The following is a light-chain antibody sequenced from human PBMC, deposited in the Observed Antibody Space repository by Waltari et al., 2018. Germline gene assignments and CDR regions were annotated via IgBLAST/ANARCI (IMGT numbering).Light chain of an antibody. CDR3: CSYAGTPILI. CDR1: SNDVGSYNF. Sequence: QSALTQPASVSGSPGQSITISCTGTSNDVGSYNFVSWYQQYPGKAPKLIIYEVNKRPSGVSDRFPGSKSGNTASLTIAGLQAEDEADYSCCSYAGTPILIFGGGTKVTVL. CDR2: EVN. J-gene: IGLJ2*01. V-gene: IGLV2-23*02.